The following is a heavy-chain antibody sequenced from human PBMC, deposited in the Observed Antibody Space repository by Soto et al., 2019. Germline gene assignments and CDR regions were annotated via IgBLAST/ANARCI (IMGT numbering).Heavy chain of an antibody. J-gene: IGHJ4*02. CDR2: IKSKTDGGTT. D-gene: IGHD4-17*01. CDR3: TTHARLTVTPHSEFDY. V-gene: IGHV3-15*01. CDR1: GFTFSNAW. Sequence: EVQLVESGGGLVKPGGSLRLSCAASGFTFSNAWMSWVRQAPGKGLEWVGRIKSKTDGGTTDYAAPVKGRFTISRDDSKNTLYLQMNSLKTEDTAVYYCTTHARLTVTPHSEFDYWGQGTLVTVSS.